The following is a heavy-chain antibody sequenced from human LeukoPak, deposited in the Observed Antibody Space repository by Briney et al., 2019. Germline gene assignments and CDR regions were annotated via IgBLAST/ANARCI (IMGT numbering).Heavy chain of an antibody. CDR2: IEQDGSEM. D-gene: IGHD5-12*01. CDR1: GFTFSNYW. V-gene: IGHV3-7*03. CDR3: ARGGYRLEY. J-gene: IGHJ4*02. Sequence: GGSLRLSCAASGFTFSNYWMSWVRQAPGKGLEWVANIEQDGSEMYYVDSVKGRFTISRDNAKKSLYLQMNSLRGEDTAVYYCARGGYRLEYWGQGTPVTVSS.